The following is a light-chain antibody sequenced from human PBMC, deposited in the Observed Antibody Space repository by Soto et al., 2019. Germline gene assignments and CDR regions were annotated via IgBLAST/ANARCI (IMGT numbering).Light chain of an antibody. J-gene: IGKJ1*01. Sequence: ERVMTHSPATLSVSPGERATLSCVASQSLSSSKLAWYQQRPGQAPRLLIYGASTRATGIPARFSGSGSGTEFTLTITSLQSQDFAVYYCPQYDTWPRTFGQGTKVDIK. V-gene: IGKV3-15*01. CDR3: PQYDTWPRT. CDR2: GAS. CDR1: QSLSSS.